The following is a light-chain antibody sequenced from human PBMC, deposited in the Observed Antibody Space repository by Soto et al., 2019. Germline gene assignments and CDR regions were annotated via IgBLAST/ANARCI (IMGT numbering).Light chain of an antibody. V-gene: IGKV2-28*01. J-gene: IGKJ3*01. CDR3: MEALQPPKA. Sequence: DIVMTQSPLSLPVTPGEPASISCRSSQSLLHSNGYNYLAWYLQKPGQSPQLLIYLGSNRAFGVPDRFNGNGSGKDFTLKISRVAAGELGVSYCMEALQPPKAFGAVTKVYLK. CDR1: QSLLHSNGYNY. CDR2: LGS.